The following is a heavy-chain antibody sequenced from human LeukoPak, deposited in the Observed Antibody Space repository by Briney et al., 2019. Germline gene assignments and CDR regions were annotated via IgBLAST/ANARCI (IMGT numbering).Heavy chain of an antibody. CDR2: IDTNTGNP. V-gene: IGHV7-4-1*02. CDR1: GYTFTNYT. Sequence: GASVKVSCKASGYTFTNYTINWVRLAPGQGLEWMGWIDTNTGNPTYAQGFAGRFVFSLDTSVTTTYLQISSLKAEDTAVYYCAREGPQYYYDSSGIFDIWGQGTMVTVSS. D-gene: IGHD3-22*01. J-gene: IGHJ3*02. CDR3: AREGPQYYYDSSGIFDI.